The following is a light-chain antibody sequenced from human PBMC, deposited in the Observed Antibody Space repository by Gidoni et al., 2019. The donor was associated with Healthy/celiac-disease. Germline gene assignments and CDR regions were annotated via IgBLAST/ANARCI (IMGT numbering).Light chain of an antibody. Sequence: DIQMTQSPSSLSASVGDRVTITCRASQSISSYLNWYQQKPGKAPKLLIYAASSVQGGVPSRFSGSSSGTDFTLTISRLQPEDFATYYCQQSYSTPPTFGQGTKLEIK. CDR2: AAS. CDR1: QSISSY. CDR3: QQSYSTPPT. V-gene: IGKV1-39*01. J-gene: IGKJ1*01.